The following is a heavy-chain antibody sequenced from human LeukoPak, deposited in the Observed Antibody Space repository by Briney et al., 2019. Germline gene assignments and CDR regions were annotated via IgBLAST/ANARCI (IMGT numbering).Heavy chain of an antibody. CDR1: GYTFTSYT. D-gene: IGHD3-10*01. J-gene: IGHJ5*02. CDR3: ASTRMVRGVKEQLNRMNWFDP. V-gene: IGHV7-4-1*02. Sequence: ASVKVSCKASGYTFTSYTMNWVRQAPGQGLEWMGWINTNTGNPTYAQGFTGRFVFSLDTSVSTAYLQISSLKAEDTAVYYCASTRMVRGVKEQLNRMNWFDPWGQGTLVTVSS. CDR2: INTNTGNP.